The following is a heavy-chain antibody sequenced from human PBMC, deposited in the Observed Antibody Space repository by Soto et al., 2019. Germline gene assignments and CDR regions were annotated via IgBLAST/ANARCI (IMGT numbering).Heavy chain of an antibody. CDR1: GFTFSNAW. V-gene: IGHV3-15*07. Sequence: GGSLRLSCAASGFTFSNAWMNWVRQAPGKGLEWVGRIKSKTDGGTTDYAAPVKGRFTISRDDSKNTLYLQMNSLKTEDTAVYYCTPGPYYYDSSGLAYYFDYWGQGTLVTVSS. D-gene: IGHD3-22*01. CDR3: TPGPYYYDSSGLAYYFDY. CDR2: IKSKTDGGTT. J-gene: IGHJ4*02.